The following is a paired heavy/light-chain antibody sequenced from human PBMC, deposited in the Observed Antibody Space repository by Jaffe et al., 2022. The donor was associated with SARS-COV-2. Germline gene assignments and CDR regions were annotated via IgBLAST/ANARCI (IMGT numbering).Heavy chain of an antibody. CDR2: IYIDDKA. J-gene: IGHJ6*02. CDR3: ARDLGGEMSPGGMDV. CDR1: GFIVGSNQ. V-gene: IGHV3-66*01. Sequence: DVQLMESGGGLVQPGGSLRLSCVASGFIVGSNQMSWVRQAPGKGLEWFSIIYIDDKAYYSDSVKGRFSISRDTSKNTFHLQMNSLRVEDTAVYYCARDLGGEMSPGGMDVWGQGATVTVSS. D-gene: IGHD3-16*01.
Light chain of an antibody. CDR1: QDISIF. CDR2: AAS. Sequence: DIQMTQSPSSLSASIGDRVIITCRASQDISIFLNWYQHKPGRAPELLVYAASSLHSGVPSTFSGSGSGTEFTLTISSLRPEDFATYYCQQTSSSPRTFGQGTRVDIK. V-gene: IGKV1-39*01. J-gene: IGKJ1*01. CDR3: QQTSSSPRT.